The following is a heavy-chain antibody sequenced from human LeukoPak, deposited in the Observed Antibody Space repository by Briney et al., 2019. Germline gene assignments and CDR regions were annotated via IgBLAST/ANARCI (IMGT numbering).Heavy chain of an antibody. Sequence: PGGSLRPSCAASGFTFSSYAMSWVRQAPGKGLEWVSAISGSANSIYYADSVKGRFTISRDNSKNTLYLRMNSLRAEDTAVYYCAKDRDYGGINWFDPWGQGTLVPVSS. J-gene: IGHJ5*02. CDR3: AKDRDYGGINWFDP. CDR2: ISGSANSI. CDR1: GFTFSSYA. D-gene: IGHD4-23*01. V-gene: IGHV3-23*01.